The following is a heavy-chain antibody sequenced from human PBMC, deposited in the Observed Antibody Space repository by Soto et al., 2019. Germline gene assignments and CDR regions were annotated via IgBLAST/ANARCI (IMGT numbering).Heavy chain of an antibody. D-gene: IGHD2-2*01. CDR2: INAGNGNT. V-gene: IGHV1-3*01. CDR1: RYAYTSCS. Sequence: GVSVEVCWEARRYAYTSCSLRWAHHAPGQRLEWMGWINAGNGNTKYSQKFQGRVTITRDTSASTAYMELSSLRSEDTAVYYCASWACSSTSCYRSCAFDIWGQGTMVTVSS. CDR3: ASWACSSTSCYRSCAFDI. J-gene: IGHJ3*02.